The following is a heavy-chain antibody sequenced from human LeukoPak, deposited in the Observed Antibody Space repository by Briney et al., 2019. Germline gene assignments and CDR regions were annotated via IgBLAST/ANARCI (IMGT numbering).Heavy chain of an antibody. CDR1: RYSFTSYW. CDR2: IYPGDSDT. Sequence: GESLKISCKGSRYSFTSYWIGWVRQMPGKGLEWMGIIYPGDSDTRYSPSFQGQVTISADKSISTAYLQWSSLKASDTAMYYCARRYCSSTSCTYFDYWGQGTLVTVSS. D-gene: IGHD2-2*01. J-gene: IGHJ4*02. V-gene: IGHV5-51*01. CDR3: ARRYCSSTSCTYFDY.